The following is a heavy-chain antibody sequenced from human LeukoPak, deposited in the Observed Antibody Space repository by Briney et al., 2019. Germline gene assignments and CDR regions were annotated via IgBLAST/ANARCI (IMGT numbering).Heavy chain of an antibody. CDR2: ISYDGSSK. J-gene: IGHJ4*02. D-gene: IGHD2/OR15-2a*01. Sequence: PGKSLRLSCAASGFTFSSYGMHWVRQAPGKGLEWVAVISYDGSSKYYIDSVKGRFTISRDNSKNTLYLQMNSLRAEDTAVYYCARGENSKTYPVSGYWGQGTLVTVFS. V-gene: IGHV3-30*03. CDR1: GFTFSSYG. CDR3: ARGENSKTYPVSGY.